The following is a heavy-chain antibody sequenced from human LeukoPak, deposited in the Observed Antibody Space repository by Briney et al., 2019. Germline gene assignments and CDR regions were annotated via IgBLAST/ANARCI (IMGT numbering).Heavy chain of an antibody. Sequence: SQTQSLTCAVAGGSISSVGYSWSWIRQPAGKGLEWIGYLYHSGSTYYNPSLKSRVTISVDRSKNQFSLKLSSVTAADTAVYYCARGIQEDYYDSSGYYYSWFDPWGQGTLVTVSS. V-gene: IGHV4-30-2*01. CDR1: GGSISSVGYS. CDR2: LYHSGST. D-gene: IGHD3-22*01. J-gene: IGHJ5*02. CDR3: ARGIQEDYYDSSGYYYSWFDP.